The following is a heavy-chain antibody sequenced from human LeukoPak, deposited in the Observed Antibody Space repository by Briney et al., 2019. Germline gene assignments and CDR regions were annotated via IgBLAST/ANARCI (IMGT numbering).Heavy chain of an antibody. CDR1: GGSISSSSYY. V-gene: IGHV4-39*07. CDR2: IYYSGST. CDR3: ARAISYCSSTSCSGAFGDNWFDP. D-gene: IGHD2-2*01. J-gene: IGHJ5*02. Sequence: PSETLSLTCTVSGGSISSSSYYWGWIRQPPGKGLEWIGSIYYSGSTYYNPSLKSRVTISVDTSKNQFSLKLSSVTAADTGVYYCARAISYCSSTSCSGAFGDNWFDPWGQGTLVTVSS.